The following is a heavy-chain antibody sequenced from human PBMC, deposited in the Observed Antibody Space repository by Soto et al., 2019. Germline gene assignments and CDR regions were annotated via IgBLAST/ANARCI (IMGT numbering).Heavy chain of an antibody. CDR1: GFTFSSYG. CDR3: ARERAAGTVDC. J-gene: IGHJ4*02. D-gene: IGHD6-13*01. CDR2: IWYDGSNK. V-gene: IGHV3-33*08. Sequence: GGYLRLSCADSGFTFSSYGLHWVRQAPGTGLEWVALIWYDGSNKHYAESVKGRFTISRGNYENTLYLQMNSLRAEDTAVYYCARERAAGTVDCWGQGTLVTVSS.